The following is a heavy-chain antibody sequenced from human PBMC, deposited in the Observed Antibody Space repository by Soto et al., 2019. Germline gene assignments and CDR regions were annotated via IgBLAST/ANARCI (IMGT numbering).Heavy chain of an antibody. CDR3: ARGPYASGWYGEAGFDI. Sequence: SETLSITCAVSGGSISSGGYSWNWIRQPPGKGLEWIGYIYHSGSTFYDLSLGSRVAISLDRSKNQFSLRLTSVTAADTAVYYCARGPYASGWYGEAGFDIWGHGTMVTVSS. J-gene: IGHJ3*02. V-gene: IGHV4-30-2*01. CDR1: GGSISSGGYS. D-gene: IGHD6-19*01. CDR2: IYHSGST.